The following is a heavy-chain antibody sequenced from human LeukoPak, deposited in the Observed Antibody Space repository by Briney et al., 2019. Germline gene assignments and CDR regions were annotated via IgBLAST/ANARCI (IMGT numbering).Heavy chain of an antibody. CDR2: MHDDGRT. Sequence: PSETLSLSCTVSGGSINGNYWTWIRQPPGKGLEWIGFMHDDGRTNYNPSLTSRVSLSIDKSTNEFSLNLRSVTAADTAVYYCARVFRWAVTANWFDIWGQGTLVTVSA. V-gene: IGHV4-59*01. CDR1: GGSINGNY. J-gene: IGHJ5*02. D-gene: IGHD2-21*02. CDR3: ARVFRWAVTANWFDI.